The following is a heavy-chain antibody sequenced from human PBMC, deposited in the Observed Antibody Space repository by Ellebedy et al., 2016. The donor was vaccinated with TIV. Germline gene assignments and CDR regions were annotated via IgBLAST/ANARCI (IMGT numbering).Heavy chain of an antibody. V-gene: IGHV4-39*01. D-gene: IGHD2-21*02. J-gene: IGHJ6*02. CDR1: GGSISSSTNY. CDR3: ARLVVDVVTQSVDYYYGMDV. CDR2: IYYSGST. Sequence: SETLSLTCTVSGGSISSSTNYWGWIRQPPGKGLEWIGSIYYSGSTYYNPSLKSRVTISVDTSKNQFSLKLSSVTAADTAVYYCARLVVDVVTQSVDYYYGMDVWGQGTTVTVSS.